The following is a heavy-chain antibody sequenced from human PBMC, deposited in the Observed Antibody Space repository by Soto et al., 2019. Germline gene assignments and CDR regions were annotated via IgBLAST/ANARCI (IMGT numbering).Heavy chain of an antibody. CDR1: GDSVSSNSAA. Sequence: PSQTLSLTCAISGDSVSSNSAAWNWIRQSPSRGLEWLGRTYYRSKWYNDYAVSVKSRITINPDTSKNQFSLQLNSVTPEDTAVYYCARVAAARYCSGGRCYRAEYFQHWGQGTLVTVS. J-gene: IGHJ1*01. CDR3: ARVAAARYCSGGRCYRAEYFQH. D-gene: IGHD2-15*01. CDR2: TYYRSKWYN. V-gene: IGHV6-1*01.